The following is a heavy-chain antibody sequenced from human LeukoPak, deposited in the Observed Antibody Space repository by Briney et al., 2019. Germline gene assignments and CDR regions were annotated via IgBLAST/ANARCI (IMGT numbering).Heavy chain of an antibody. D-gene: IGHD3-22*01. CDR1: GFTFSSYA. J-gene: IGHJ4*02. V-gene: IGHV3-23*01. CDR3: AKARLTYYYDSSGSYFPFDY. Sequence: GGSLRLSCAASGFTFSSYAMSWVRQAPGKGLEWVSAISGSGGSTYYADSVKGRFTISRDNSKNTLYLQMNSLRAEDTAVYYCAKARLTYYYDSSGSYFPFDYWGQGTLVTVCS. CDR2: ISGSGGST.